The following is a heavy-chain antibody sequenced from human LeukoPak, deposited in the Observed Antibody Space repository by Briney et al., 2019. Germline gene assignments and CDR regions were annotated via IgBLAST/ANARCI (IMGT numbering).Heavy chain of an antibody. CDR2: INHSGST. CDR1: GGSFSGYS. J-gene: IGHJ5*02. CDR3: AREGSDWFDP. Sequence: SETLSLTCAVYGGSFSGYSWSWIRQPPGKGLEWIGEINHSGSTNYNPSLKSRVTISVDTSKNQFSLKLSSVTAADTAVYYCAREGSDWFDPWGQGTLVTVSS. V-gene: IGHV4-34*01.